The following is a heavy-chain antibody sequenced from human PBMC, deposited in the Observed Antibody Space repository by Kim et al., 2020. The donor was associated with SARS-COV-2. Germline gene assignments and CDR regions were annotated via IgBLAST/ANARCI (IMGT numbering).Heavy chain of an antibody. D-gene: IGHD3-22*01. CDR3: ARRIPDSSGYFVDY. V-gene: IGHV4-59*08. CDR1: GGSINSYY. Sequence: SETLSLTCTVSGGSINSYYWSWIRQPPGKGLEWIGYIYYSGSTNYNPSLKSRVTISVDTSKNQFSLKLSSVTAADTAVYYCARRIPDSSGYFVDYWGQGTLVTVSS. CDR2: IYYSGST. J-gene: IGHJ4*02.